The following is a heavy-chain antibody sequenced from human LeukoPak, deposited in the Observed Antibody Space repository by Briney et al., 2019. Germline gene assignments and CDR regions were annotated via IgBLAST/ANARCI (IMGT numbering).Heavy chain of an antibody. CDR1: GFTFSSYS. V-gene: IGHV3-21*01. D-gene: IGHD6-13*01. J-gene: IGHJ4*02. CDR2: FSSSSSYI. CDR3: ARMVEQQLVVAGDFDY. Sequence: GGSLRLSCAASGFTFSSYSMDWVRQAPGKGLEWVSSFSSSSSYIYYADSVKGRFTISRDNAKNSLYLQMNSLRAEDTAVYYCARMVEQQLVVAGDFDYWGQGTLVTVSS.